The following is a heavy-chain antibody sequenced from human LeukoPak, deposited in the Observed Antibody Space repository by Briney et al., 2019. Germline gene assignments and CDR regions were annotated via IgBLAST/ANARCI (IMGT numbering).Heavy chain of an antibody. CDR1: GFTFSSYA. D-gene: IGHD5-24*01. Sequence: PGRSLRLSCAASGFTFSSYAMHWVRQAPGKGLEWVAVISYDGSNKYYADSVKGRFTISRDNSKNTLYLQMSSLRAEDTAVYYCATLVEMATIVFDYWGQGTLVTVSS. CDR2: ISYDGSNK. V-gene: IGHV3-30-3*01. CDR3: ATLVEMATIVFDY. J-gene: IGHJ4*02.